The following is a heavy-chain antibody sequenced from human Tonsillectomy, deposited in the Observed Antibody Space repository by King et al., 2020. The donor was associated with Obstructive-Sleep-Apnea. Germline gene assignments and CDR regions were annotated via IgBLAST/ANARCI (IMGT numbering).Heavy chain of an antibody. CDR1: GFTFTSYA. J-gene: IGHJ4*02. V-gene: IGHV3-23*04. CDR3: AKQNSGWYSGFDY. D-gene: IGHD6-19*01. Sequence: VQLVESGGGLVQPGGSLRLSCAASGFTFTSYAMDWVRQAPGKGLEWVSTISGRGDSIYYTNSVKGRFTISRDNSKNTLYLQMNSLRAEDTAVYYCAKQNSGWYSGFDYWGQGTLVTVSS. CDR2: ISGRGDSI.